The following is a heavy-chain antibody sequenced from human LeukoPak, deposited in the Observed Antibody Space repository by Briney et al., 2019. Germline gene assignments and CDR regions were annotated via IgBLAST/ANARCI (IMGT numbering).Heavy chain of an antibody. CDR1: GFTFSSYG. Sequence: GGSLRLSCAASGFTFSSYGMHWVRQAPGKGLEWVAFIRYDGSNKYYADSVRGRFIISRDNSKNTLYLQMNSLRVEDTAVYYCARVGGHWGQGTLVTVSS. CDR2: IRYDGSNK. D-gene: IGHD3-10*01. CDR3: ARVGGH. V-gene: IGHV3-30*02. J-gene: IGHJ4*02.